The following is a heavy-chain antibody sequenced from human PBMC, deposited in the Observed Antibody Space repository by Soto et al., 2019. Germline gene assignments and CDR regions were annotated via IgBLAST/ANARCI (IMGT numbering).Heavy chain of an antibody. D-gene: IGHD3-10*01. CDR1: VGSISSYY. Sequence: TXSLTCTVSVGSISSYYWSWIRQPPGKGLEWIGYIYYSGSTNYNPSLKSRVTISVDTSKNQFSLKLSSVTAADTAVYYCARDSSGGMDVWGQGTTVTVSS. CDR3: ARDSSGGMDV. V-gene: IGHV4-59*01. J-gene: IGHJ6*02. CDR2: IYYSGST.